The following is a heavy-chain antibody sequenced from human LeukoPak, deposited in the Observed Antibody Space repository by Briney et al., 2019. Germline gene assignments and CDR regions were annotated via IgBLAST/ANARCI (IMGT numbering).Heavy chain of an antibody. J-gene: IGHJ4*02. CDR2: IRYDGSNT. CDR1: GFTFSSYG. Sequence: GGSLRLSCAASGFTFSSYGMHWVRQAPGKGLEWVAFIRYDGSNTYYADSVKGRFTISRDNSKNTLYLQMNSLRAEDTAVYYCAKGPYYGSGSYDSYWGQGTLVTVSS. CDR3: AKGPYYGSGSYDSY. D-gene: IGHD3-10*01. V-gene: IGHV3-30*02.